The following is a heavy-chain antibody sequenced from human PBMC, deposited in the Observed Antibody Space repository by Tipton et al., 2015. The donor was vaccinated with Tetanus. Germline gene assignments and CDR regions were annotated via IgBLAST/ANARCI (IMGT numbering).Heavy chain of an antibody. J-gene: IGHJ4*02. Sequence: TLSLTCTVSGGSISSYYWSWIRQPAGKGLEWIGRIYTSGSTNYNPSLKSRVTISVDTSKNQFSLKLSSVTAADTAVYYCAKLPDGYCSGGSCARDYWGQGTLVTVSS. D-gene: IGHD2-15*01. CDR2: IYTSGST. CDR3: AKLPDGYCSGGSCARDY. CDR1: GGSISSYY. V-gene: IGHV4-4*07.